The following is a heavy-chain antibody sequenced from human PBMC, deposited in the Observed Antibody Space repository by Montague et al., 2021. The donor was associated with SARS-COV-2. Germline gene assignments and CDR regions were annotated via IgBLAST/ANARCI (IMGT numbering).Heavy chain of an antibody. V-gene: IGHV6-1*01. D-gene: IGHD2-2*01. Sequence: CAISGDSVSSKSAAWNWIRQSPSRGLEWLGRTYYRSQWYEDYAVSVKGRITIKPDTSKNQFSLHLESVSPDDTALYYCVRGAYHDLYYYYHGMDVWGRGTTVSVSS. CDR2: TYYRSQWYE. CDR3: VRGAYHDLYYYYHGMDV. J-gene: IGHJ6*02. CDR1: GDSVSSKSAA.